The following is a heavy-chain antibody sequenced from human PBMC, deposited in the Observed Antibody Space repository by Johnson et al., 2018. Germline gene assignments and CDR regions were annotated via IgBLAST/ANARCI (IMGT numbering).Heavy chain of an antibody. CDR1: GFSFSWYW. J-gene: IGHJ6*01. D-gene: IGHD2/OR15-2a*01. CDR3: ARDLPQPGATFGQGYGMDV. CDR2: IKFDGSEI. Sequence: VQLQESGGGLVQPGGSLRLSCAASGFSFSWYWMHWVRQVPGKGLVWVSRIKFDGSEITYADTVMGRFTISRDTAKNTRYLQMNRLRAEDPAVYYWARDLPQPGATFGQGYGMDVWGQGTTVTVSS. V-gene: IGHV3-74*03.